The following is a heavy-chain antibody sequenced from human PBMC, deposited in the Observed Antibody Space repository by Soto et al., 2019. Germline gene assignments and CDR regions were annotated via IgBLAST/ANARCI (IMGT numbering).Heavy chain of an antibody. V-gene: IGHV1-18*01. CDR3: ASRSGQLPYYFDY. Sequence: ASVKVSCKASGYTFTNYGMSWVRQAPGQGLEWMGWISAYKGNTNYAQKFQGRVTMTTDTSTSTAYMELRSLRTDDTAVYYCASRSGQLPYYFDYWGQGTLVTVSS. D-gene: IGHD6-6*01. CDR2: ISAYKGNT. J-gene: IGHJ4*02. CDR1: GYTFTNYG.